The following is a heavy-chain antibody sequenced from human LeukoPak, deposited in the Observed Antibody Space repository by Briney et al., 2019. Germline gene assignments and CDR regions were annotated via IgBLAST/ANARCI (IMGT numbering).Heavy chain of an antibody. CDR2: IIPIFGTA. V-gene: IGHV1-69*05. J-gene: IGHJ3*02. Sequence: ASVKVSCKASGGTFSSYAISWVRQAPGQGLEWMGGIIPIFGTANYAQKFQGSVTLTTDESTSTAYMELSSLRSEDTAVYYCARVSDSTLGDAFDIWGQGTMVTVPS. D-gene: IGHD3-22*01. CDR1: GGTFSSYA. CDR3: ARVSDSTLGDAFDI.